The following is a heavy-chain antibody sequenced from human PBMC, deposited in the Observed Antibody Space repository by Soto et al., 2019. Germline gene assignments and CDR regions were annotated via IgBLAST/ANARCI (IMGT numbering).Heavy chain of an antibody. J-gene: IGHJ4*02. Sequence: HPGGSLRLSCAASGFTFSSYSMNWVRQAPGKGLEWVSYISSSSSTIYYADSMKGRFTISRDNAKNSLYLEMNSLRAEDTAVYYCARESEDLTSNFDYWGQGTLVTVSS. CDR3: ARESEDLTSNFDY. V-gene: IGHV3-48*04. CDR2: ISSSSSTI. CDR1: GFTFSSYS.